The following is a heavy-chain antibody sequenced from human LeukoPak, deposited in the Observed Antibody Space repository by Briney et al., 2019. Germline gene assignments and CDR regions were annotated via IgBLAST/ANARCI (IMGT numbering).Heavy chain of an antibody. Sequence: GGSLSLFCAASGFPLCRYAMRWARQGPGRGLVCVSDISVSGNTYHADSVKGRFTSSRDNSKNTLYLQMNSLRAEDTAVYYCARDNSVRDEAWWFNPWGQGTLVTVSS. D-gene: IGHD5-24*01. CDR1: GFPLCRYA. CDR2: ISVSGNT. J-gene: IGHJ5*02. CDR3: ARDNSVRDEAWWFNP. V-gene: IGHV3-23*01.